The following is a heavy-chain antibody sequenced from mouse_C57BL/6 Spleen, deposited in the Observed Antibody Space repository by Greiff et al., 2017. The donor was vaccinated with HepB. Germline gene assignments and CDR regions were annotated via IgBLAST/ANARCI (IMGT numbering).Heavy chain of an antibody. CDR3: TRTYDY. V-gene: IGHV1-15*01. CDR2: IDPETGGT. D-gene: IGHD5-1*01. Sequence: VKLQQSGAELVRPGASVTLSCKASGYTFTDYEMHWVKQTPVHGLEWIGAIDPETGGTAYNQKFKGKAILTADKSSSTAYMELRSLRSEDSAVYYCTRTYDYWGQGTTLTVSS. CDR1: GYTFTDYE. J-gene: IGHJ2*01.